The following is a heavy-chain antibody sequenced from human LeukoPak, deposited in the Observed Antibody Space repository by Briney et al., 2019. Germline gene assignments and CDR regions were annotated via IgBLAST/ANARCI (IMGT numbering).Heavy chain of an antibody. V-gene: IGHV1-2*02. D-gene: IGHD3-22*01. Sequence: ASVKVSCKASGYTFTGYYMHWVRQAPGQGLEWMGWINPNSGGTNYAQKFQGRVTMTRDTSISTAYMELSRLGSDDTAVYYCARVPFYDSSGYYFFWDYWGQGTLVTVSS. J-gene: IGHJ4*02. CDR3: ARVPFYDSSGYYFFWDY. CDR1: GYTFTGYY. CDR2: INPNSGGT.